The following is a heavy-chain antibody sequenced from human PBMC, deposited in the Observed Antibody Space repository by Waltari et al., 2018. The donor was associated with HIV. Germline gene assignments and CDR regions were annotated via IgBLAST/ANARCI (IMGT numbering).Heavy chain of an antibody. CDR3: ARDQDYYDSSGYTCYAFDM. J-gene: IGHJ3*02. D-gene: IGHD3-22*01. CDR1: ASSVSSGYY. Sequence: QVQLQESGPGLVKPSETLSLTCKVSASSVSSGYYWGWIRQSPGKGLEWIGSIYRSGTTYYNPSFKRRVTILVNMSKNQFSLKLTSVTAADTAVYYCARDQDYYDSSGYTCYAFDMWGPGTMVTVSS. V-gene: IGHV4-38-2*02. CDR2: IYRSGTT.